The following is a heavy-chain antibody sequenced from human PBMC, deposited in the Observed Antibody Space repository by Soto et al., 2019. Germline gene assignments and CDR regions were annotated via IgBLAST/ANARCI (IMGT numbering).Heavy chain of an antibody. J-gene: IGHJ4*02. V-gene: IGHV3-23*04. CDR2: IGKSGSDR. CDR3: MKVRDY. CDR1: GFMFSDYA. Sequence: EVKLVESGGGLVQPGGSLRISCKVSGFMFSDYAMTWVRQAPGKGLEWVSSIGKSGSDRDYADSVKGRFTISRDNSENTVYLQMDSLKVEDTALYFCMKVRDYWGQVTQVTVS.